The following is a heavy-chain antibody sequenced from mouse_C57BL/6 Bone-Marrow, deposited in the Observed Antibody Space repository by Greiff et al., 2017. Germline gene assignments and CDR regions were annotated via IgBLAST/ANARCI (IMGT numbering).Heavy chain of an antibody. Sequence: QVQLQQSGPGLVQPSQSLSITCTVSGFSLTSYGVHWVRQSPGKGLEWLGVIWRGGSTDYNAAFMSRLSITKDNSKSQVFFKMNSQQADDTAIYYCAKIEYDAVGYAMDYWGQGTSVTVSS. CDR3: AKIEYDAVGYAMDY. J-gene: IGHJ4*01. CDR2: IWRGGST. CDR1: GFSLTSYG. D-gene: IGHD2-4*01. V-gene: IGHV2-5*01.